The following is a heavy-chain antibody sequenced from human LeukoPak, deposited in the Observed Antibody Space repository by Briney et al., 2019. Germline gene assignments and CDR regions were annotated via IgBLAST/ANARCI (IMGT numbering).Heavy chain of an antibody. CDR2: ISYDGSNK. CDR3: APSGSYYRGAFDI. V-gene: IGHV3-30*03. CDR1: GFTFSSYG. Sequence: GRALRLSCAASGFTFSSYGMHWVRQAPGKGLEWVAVISYDGSNKYYADSVKGRFTISRDNSKNTLYLQMNSLRAEDTAVYYCAPSGSYYRGAFDIWGQGTMVTVSS. J-gene: IGHJ3*02. D-gene: IGHD1-26*01.